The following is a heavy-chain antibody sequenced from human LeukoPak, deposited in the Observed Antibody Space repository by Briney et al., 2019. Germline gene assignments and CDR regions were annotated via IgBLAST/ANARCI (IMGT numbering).Heavy chain of an antibody. V-gene: IGHV1-2*04. CDR2: INPNSGGT. D-gene: IGHD1-26*01. J-gene: IGHJ4*02. CDR3: AREASKGGSYDY. Sequence: ALVKVSCKASGYTFTSYAMNWVRQAPGQGLEWMGWINPNSGGTNYAQKFQGWVTMTRDTSISTAYMELSRLRSDDTAVYYCAREASKGGSYDYWGQGTLVTVSS. CDR1: GYTFTSYA.